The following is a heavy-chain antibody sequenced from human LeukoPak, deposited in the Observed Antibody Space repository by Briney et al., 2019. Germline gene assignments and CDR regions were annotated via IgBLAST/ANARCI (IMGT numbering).Heavy chain of an antibody. Sequence: SETLSLTCTVSGGSISSYYWSWIRQPPGKGLEWIGYIYYSGSTNYNPSLKSRVTISVDTSKNQFSLKLSSVTAADTAVYYCARVGLVVPAPFDYWGQGTLVTVSS. J-gene: IGHJ4*02. CDR3: ARVGLVVPAPFDY. CDR1: GGSISSYY. D-gene: IGHD2-2*01. CDR2: IYYSGST. V-gene: IGHV4-59*01.